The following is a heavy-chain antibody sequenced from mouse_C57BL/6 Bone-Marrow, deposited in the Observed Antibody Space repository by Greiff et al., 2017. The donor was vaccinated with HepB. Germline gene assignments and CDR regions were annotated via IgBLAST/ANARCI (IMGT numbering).Heavy chain of an antibody. CDR1: GYAFSSSW. CDR3: VNSNYEV. Sequence: VQLQQSGPELVKPGASVKISCKASGYAFSSSWMNWVKQRPGKGLEWIGRIYPGDGDTTYNGKFKGKATLTADKSSSTAYMQLSSLTSEASAVYFCVNSNYEVWGTGTTVTVSS. V-gene: IGHV1-82*01. D-gene: IGHD2-5*01. J-gene: IGHJ1*03. CDR2: IYPGDGDT.